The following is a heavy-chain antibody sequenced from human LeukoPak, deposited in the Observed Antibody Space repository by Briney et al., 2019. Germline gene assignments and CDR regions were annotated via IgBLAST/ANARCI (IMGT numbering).Heavy chain of an antibody. V-gene: IGHV1-2*06. CDR1: GYTFTGYY. CDR2: INPNSGGT. D-gene: IGHD2-15*01. Sequence: ASVKVSCKASGYTFTGYYMHWVRQAPGQGLEWMGRINPNSGGTNYAQKFQGRVTMTRDTSISTAYMELSRLRSDDTAVSYCARDQDTRDWETEGDYWGQGTLVTVSS. J-gene: IGHJ4*02. CDR3: ARDQDTRDWETEGDY.